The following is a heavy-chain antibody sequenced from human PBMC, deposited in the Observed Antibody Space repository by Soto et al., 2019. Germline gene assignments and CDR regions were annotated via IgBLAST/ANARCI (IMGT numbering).Heavy chain of an antibody. CDR1: GFTFSSYP. CDR3: AKYGTRTTPHYLDS. V-gene: IGHV3-23*01. Sequence: EVQLLESGGGLVQPGGSLRLSCEASGFTFSSYPMGWVRQAPGKGLEWVASIFDRESVTHDGDSVKGRFTISRDNSKYTLYLQMSSLRVEDTAVYHCAKYGTRTTPHYLDSWGQGTLVTVSS. J-gene: IGHJ4*02. D-gene: IGHD1-1*01. CDR2: IFDRESVT.